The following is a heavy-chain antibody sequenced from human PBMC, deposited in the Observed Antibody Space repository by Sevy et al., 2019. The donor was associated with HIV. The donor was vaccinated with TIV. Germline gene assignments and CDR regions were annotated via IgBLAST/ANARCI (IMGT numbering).Heavy chain of an antibody. V-gene: IGHV3-15*07. CDR1: GFTCSNAW. D-gene: IGHD4-4*01. J-gene: IGHJ4*02. CDR3: TTSYSNYYYFDY. CDR2: IKSKTDGGTT. Sequence: GGSLRLSCAASGFTCSNAWMNWVRQAPGKGLEWVGRIKSKTDGGTTDYAAPVKGRFTISRDDSKNTLYLQMNSLKTEDTAVYYCTTSYSNYYYFDYWGQGTLVTISS.